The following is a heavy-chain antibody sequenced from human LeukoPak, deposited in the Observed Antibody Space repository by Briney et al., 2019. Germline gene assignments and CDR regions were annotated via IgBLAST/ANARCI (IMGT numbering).Heavy chain of an antibody. Sequence: ASVKVSCKASGYTFTGYYMHWVRQAPGQGVEWMGWINPNSGGTNYAQKFQGRVTMTRDTSISTAYMELSRLRSDDTAVYYCARGEPTIVVVPAAIVYYYMDVWGKGTTVTVSS. CDR1: GYTFTGYY. D-gene: IGHD2-2*01. CDR3: ARGEPTIVVVPAAIVYYYMDV. J-gene: IGHJ6*03. CDR2: INPNSGGT. V-gene: IGHV1-2*02.